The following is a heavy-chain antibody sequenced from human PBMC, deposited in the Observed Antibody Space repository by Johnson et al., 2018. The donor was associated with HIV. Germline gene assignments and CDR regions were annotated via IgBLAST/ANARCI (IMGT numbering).Heavy chain of an antibody. CDR2: ISSSGSSI. CDR1: GFIFRDYY. Sequence: QVHLVESGGGLVKPRGSLRLSCAASGFIFRDYYMSWIRQAPGKGLEWVSYISSSGSSIYYADSVKGRFTISRDNAKSSLYLQMNGLRAEDTAVYYCAKVHSSSSNGFDIWGQGTMVTVSS. V-gene: IGHV3-11*04. CDR3: AKVHSSSSNGFDI. J-gene: IGHJ3*02. D-gene: IGHD6-6*01.